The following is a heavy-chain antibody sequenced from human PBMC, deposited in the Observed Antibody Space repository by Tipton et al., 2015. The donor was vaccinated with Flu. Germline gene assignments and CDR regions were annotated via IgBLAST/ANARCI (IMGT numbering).Heavy chain of an antibody. CDR1: GFTFSSYY. D-gene: IGHD6-13*01. J-gene: IGHJ4*02. CDR3: AIFAGTFDY. Sequence: SLRLSCAASGFTFSSYYMNRVRQAPGKGLEWVSSISASGSHIYYADSVKGRFTVSRENAKNSLYLQMNSLSVEDTAVYYCAIFAGTFDYWGQGTRVTVSS. V-gene: IGHV3-21*01. CDR2: ISASGSHI.